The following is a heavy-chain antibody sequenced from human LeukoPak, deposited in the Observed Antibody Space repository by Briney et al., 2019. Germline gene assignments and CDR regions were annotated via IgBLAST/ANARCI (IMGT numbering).Heavy chain of an antibody. CDR1: GGSLSIYY. Sequence: SETLSLTCTLSGGSLSIYYWSWVRPPPGKGLDWIGYIYNIGTTNYNPSLKTRVPISVDTPQNHLSPKLSAVTAADTAVYYCAGSVALYAFDIWGQGTMVTVSS. V-gene: IGHV4-59*08. D-gene: IGHD2-15*01. J-gene: IGHJ3*02. CDR2: IYNIGTT. CDR3: AGSVALYAFDI.